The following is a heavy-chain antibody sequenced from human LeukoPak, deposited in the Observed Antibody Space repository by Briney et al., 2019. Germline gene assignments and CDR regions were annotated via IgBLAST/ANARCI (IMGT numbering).Heavy chain of an antibody. CDR3: ASERPSSSWYDF. D-gene: IGHD6-13*01. CDR2: IQPDGSEK. CDR1: EFTFSNHW. V-gene: IGHV3-7*01. J-gene: IGHJ5*01. Sequence: GGSLRLSCAASEFTFSNHWMTWVRQAPGKGLEWVANIQPDGSEKYYVGSVRGRFTISRDNARNLLYLQMNSLRSEDTAVYYCASERPSSSWYDFWGQGILVTVSS.